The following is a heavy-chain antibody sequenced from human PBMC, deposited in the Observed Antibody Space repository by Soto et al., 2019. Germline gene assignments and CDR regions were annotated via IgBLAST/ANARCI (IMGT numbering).Heavy chain of an antibody. J-gene: IGHJ5*02. Sequence: ESGPTLVNPTQTLTLTCTFSGFSLSTSGMCVSWIRQPPGKALEWLARIDWDDDKYYSTSLKTRLTISKDTSKNQVVLTMTNMDPVDTATYYCARGGYYDFWSGYYRNWFDPWGQGTLVTVSS. D-gene: IGHD3-3*01. V-gene: IGHV2-70*11. CDR3: ARGGYYDFWSGYYRNWFDP. CDR1: GFSLSTSGMC. CDR2: IDWDDDK.